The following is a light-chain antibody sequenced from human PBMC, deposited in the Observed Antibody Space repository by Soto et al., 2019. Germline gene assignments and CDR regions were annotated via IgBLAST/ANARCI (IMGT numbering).Light chain of an antibody. J-gene: IGLJ3*02. V-gene: IGLV2-11*01. CDR2: DVT. CDR3: CSCAGSYTQV. CDR1: SSDVGGYNY. Sequence: QSALTQPRSVSGSPGQSVTISCTGTSSDVGGYNYVSWYQQYPGKAPKPMIYDVTKRPSGVPDRFSGSKSGNTASLTISGLQAEDEADYYCCSCAGSYTQVFGGGTKLSVL.